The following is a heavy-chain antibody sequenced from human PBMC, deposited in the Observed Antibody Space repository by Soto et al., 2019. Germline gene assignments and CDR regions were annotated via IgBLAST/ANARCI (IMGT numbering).Heavy chain of an antibody. CDR3: ARAPGHARLDY. V-gene: IGHV4-31*03. CDR2: LYHSGDT. CDR1: GAYVNTGGYY. Sequence: QVQLQESGPGLVKPSQTLSLTCTVSGAYVNTGGYYWSWVRQYPGKGLEWIGYLYHSGDTYYNPSLKSRLTISVATSKIHSSLSLSSVTVADTAVYYCARAPGHARLDYWGQGTQVIVSS. J-gene: IGHJ4*02.